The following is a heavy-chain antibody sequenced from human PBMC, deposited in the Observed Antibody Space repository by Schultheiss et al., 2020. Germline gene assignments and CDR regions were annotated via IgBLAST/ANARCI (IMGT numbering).Heavy chain of an antibody. CDR2: IYYSGST. V-gene: IGHV4-28*01. J-gene: IGHJ4*02. CDR1: GYSISSSNW. CDR3: AKINNCFTD. D-gene: IGHD1-1*01. Sequence: SETLSLTCAVSGYSISSSNWWGWIRQPPGKGLEWIGYIYYSGSTYYNPSLKSRVTMSVDTSKNQFSLKLSSVTAADTAVYYCAKINNCFTDWGQGALVTVSS.